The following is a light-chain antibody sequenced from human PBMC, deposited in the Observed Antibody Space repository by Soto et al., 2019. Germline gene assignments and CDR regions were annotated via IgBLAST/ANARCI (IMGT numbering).Light chain of an antibody. CDR3: QPSSSTPRT. J-gene: IGKJ1*01. Sequence: DIQLTQSPSSLSASIGDRVTITCRASQSIATYLNWYQQKPGKVPSLLIYAASTLQSDVPSRFTGSGSGTDFTLNLSSLQPEDFATYYCQPSSSTPRTFGQGTRVEIK. CDR2: AAS. CDR1: QSIATY. V-gene: IGKV1-39*01.